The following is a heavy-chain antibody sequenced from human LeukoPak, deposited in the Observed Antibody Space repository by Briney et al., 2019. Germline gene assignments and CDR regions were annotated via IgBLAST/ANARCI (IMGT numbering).Heavy chain of an antibody. CDR1: GFTFDDYA. CDR2: ISWNSGTI. CDR3: AKAKKDIVIQPAAMYLVDI. J-gene: IGHJ3*02. D-gene: IGHD2-2*01. V-gene: IGHV3-9*01. Sequence: PTGGSLRLSCAASGFTFDDYAMHSVRHAPGKGLEWVSGISWNSGTIDYADSVKGRFTISRDNAKNSLYLQMNSLRAEDTALYYCAKAKKDIVIQPAAMYLVDIWGQGT.